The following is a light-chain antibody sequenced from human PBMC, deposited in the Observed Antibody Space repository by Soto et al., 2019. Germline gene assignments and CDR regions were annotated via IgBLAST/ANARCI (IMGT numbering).Light chain of an antibody. V-gene: IGLV1-51*01. CDR3: GSWDNSLSAYV. J-gene: IGLJ1*01. CDR1: SSNIGGNS. CDR2: DGN. Sequence: QSVLTQPPSVSAAPGQKVTISCSGSSSNIGGNSVSWYQQLPGTAPKLLIYDGNKRPSGIPDRFSGSKSGTSATLGITGFQTGDEADYYCGSWDNSLSAYVFGTGTKVTVL.